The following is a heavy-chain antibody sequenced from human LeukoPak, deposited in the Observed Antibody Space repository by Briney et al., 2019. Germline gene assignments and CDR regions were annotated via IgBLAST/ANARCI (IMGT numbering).Heavy chain of an antibody. CDR1: GYSFTSYW. D-gene: IGHD2-8*01. J-gene: IGHJ3*02. CDR2: IYPGDSDT. CDR3: ARLPPTGVSLDAFDI. Sequence: GESLKISCKGSGYSFTSYWIGWVRQMPGKGLEWMGIIYPGDSDTRYSPSFQGQVTISADKSISTAYLQWSSLKASDTAMYYCARLPPTGVSLDAFDIWGQVTMVTVSS. V-gene: IGHV5-51*01.